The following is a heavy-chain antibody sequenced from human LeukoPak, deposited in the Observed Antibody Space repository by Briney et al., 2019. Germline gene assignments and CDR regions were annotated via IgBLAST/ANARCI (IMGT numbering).Heavy chain of an antibody. J-gene: IGHJ3*02. CDR1: GFTFSSYW. CDR2: IKQDGSEK. V-gene: IGHV3-7*01. CDR3: AREATTYYDFWSGYSDAFDI. D-gene: IGHD3-3*01. Sequence: GGSLRLSCAASGFTFSSYWMSWVRQAPGKGLEWVANIKQDGSEKYYVDSVKGRFTISRDNAKSSLYLQMNSLRAEGTAVYYCAREATTYYDFWSGYSDAFDIWGQGTMVTVSS.